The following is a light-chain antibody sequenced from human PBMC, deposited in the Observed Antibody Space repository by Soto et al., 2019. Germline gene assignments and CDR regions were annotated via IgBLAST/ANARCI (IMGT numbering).Light chain of an antibody. J-gene: IGKJ4*01. V-gene: IGKV3-20*01. CDR3: QQYGSSTPST. CDR1: QSAGSSY. Sequence: EIVLTQSPGTLFLSPGGRATISRSARQSAGSSYLAWYQQKHRHATRLIIYGASSRANGIPERFSGSGSGTDFTLTISRMEPEDFAVYYCQQYGSSTPSTFGGGTKVDIK. CDR2: GAS.